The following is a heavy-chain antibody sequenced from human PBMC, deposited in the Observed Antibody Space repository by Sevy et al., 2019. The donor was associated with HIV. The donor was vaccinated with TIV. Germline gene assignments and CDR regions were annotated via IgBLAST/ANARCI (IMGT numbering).Heavy chain of an antibody. CDR2: IIPIFGAA. Sequence: KISCKASGGTFSSYAISWVRQAPGQGLEWMGGIIPIFGAANDAQNFQGRVTITADESTSTVYMELSSLRSEDTAVYYCAKALYGSGSYYNLGYWGQGTLVTVSS. J-gene: IGHJ4*02. CDR3: AKALYGSGSYYNLGY. CDR1: GGTFSSYA. V-gene: IGHV1-69*01. D-gene: IGHD3-10*01.